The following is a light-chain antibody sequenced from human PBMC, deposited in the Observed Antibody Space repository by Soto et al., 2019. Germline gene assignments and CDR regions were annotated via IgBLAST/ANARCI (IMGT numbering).Light chain of an antibody. CDR1: SSDVGGYNS. CDR3: SSYTSTSTLV. V-gene: IGLV2-14*01. J-gene: IGLJ2*01. CDR2: DVS. Sequence: QSVLTQPASVSGSPGQSITISCSGTSSDVGGYNSVSWYRQHPGKVPKLMIYDVSNRPSGVSNRFSGSKSGNTASLTISGLQAEDEADYYCSSYTSTSTLVFGGGTKLTVL.